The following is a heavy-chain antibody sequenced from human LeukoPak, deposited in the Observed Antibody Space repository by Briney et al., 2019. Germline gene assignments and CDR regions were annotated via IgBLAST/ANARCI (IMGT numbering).Heavy chain of an antibody. J-gene: IGHJ4*02. CDR3: ARSGTPTKPNFDY. V-gene: IGHV4-59*08. CDR1: GGSISSYY. Sequence: KPSETLSLTCTVSGGSISSYYWSWIGQPPGKGLEWIGYIYYSGSTNYNPSPKSRVTISVDTSKNQFSLKLSSVTAADTAVYYCARSGTPTKPNFDYWGQGTLVTVSS. D-gene: IGHD3-10*01. CDR2: IYYSGST.